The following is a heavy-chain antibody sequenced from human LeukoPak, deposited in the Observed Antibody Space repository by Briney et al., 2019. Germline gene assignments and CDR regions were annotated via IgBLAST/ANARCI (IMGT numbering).Heavy chain of an antibody. CDR1: SGSISTSNYY. Sequence: SETLSLTCTVSSGSISTSNYYWGWVRQPPGKALEWIGNIFYSGSTYYSPSLKSRVTISLDTSRNQFSLKLSSVTAADTAVYYCAREGRYYDYVWGSRDAFDIWGQGTMVTVSS. J-gene: IGHJ3*02. D-gene: IGHD3-16*01. CDR3: AREGRYYDYVWGSRDAFDI. CDR2: IFYSGST. V-gene: IGHV4-39*07.